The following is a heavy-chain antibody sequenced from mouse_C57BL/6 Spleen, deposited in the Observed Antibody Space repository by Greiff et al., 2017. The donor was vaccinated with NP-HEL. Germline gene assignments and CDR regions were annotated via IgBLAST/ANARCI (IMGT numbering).Heavy chain of an antibody. CDR3: ARNPYYYGSSYVERDYAMDY. J-gene: IGHJ4*01. D-gene: IGHD1-1*01. CDR2: ISSGSSTI. V-gene: IGHV5-17*01. Sequence: EVMLVESGGGLVKPGGSLKLSCAASGFTFSDYGMHWVRQAPEKGLEWVAYISSGSSTIYYADTVKGRFTISRDNAKNTLFLQMTSLRSEDTAMYYCARNPYYYGSSYVERDYAMDYWGQGTSVTVSS. CDR1: GFTFSDYG.